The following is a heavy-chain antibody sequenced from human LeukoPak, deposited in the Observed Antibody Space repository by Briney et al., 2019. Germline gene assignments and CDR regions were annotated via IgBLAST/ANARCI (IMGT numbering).Heavy chain of an antibody. CDR2: ISASGGYT. CDR1: GFTFSSYA. CDR3: AREGLWAAAGTFDY. V-gene: IGHV3-23*01. D-gene: IGHD6-13*01. Sequence: GGSLRLSCAASGFTFSSYAMTWVRQAPGKGLEWVSAISASGGYTYYADSVKGRFTISRDNSKNTLYLQMNSLRGEDTAVYYCAREGLWAAAGTFDYWGQGTLVTVSS. J-gene: IGHJ4*02.